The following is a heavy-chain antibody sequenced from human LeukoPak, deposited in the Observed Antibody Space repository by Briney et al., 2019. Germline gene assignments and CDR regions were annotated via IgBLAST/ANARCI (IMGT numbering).Heavy chain of an antibody. CDR2: INANSGNT. D-gene: IGHD3-22*01. CDR1: GNTFSNYG. V-gene: IGHV1-18*01. CDR3: ARDLGVTRFDP. Sequence: VASVKVSCKASGNTFSNYGFSWVRQAPGQGLEWMGWINANSGNTDYAQNFQGRVTLTTDTSTNVAYMELRSLTSDDTAVYYCARDLGVTRFDPWGQGTLVTVSS. J-gene: IGHJ5*02.